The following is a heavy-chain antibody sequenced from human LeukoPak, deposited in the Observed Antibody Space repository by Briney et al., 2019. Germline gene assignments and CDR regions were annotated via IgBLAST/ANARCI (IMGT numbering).Heavy chain of an antibody. Sequence: SETLSLTCAVYGGSFSGYYWSWIRQPPGKGLEWIGEINHSGSTNYNPSLKSRVTISVDTSNNQFSLKLSSVTAANTAVYYCATTTIRLGYWGQGTLVTVSS. D-gene: IGHD1-26*01. CDR2: INHSGST. V-gene: IGHV4-34*01. CDR3: ATTTIRLGY. J-gene: IGHJ4*02. CDR1: GGSFSGYY.